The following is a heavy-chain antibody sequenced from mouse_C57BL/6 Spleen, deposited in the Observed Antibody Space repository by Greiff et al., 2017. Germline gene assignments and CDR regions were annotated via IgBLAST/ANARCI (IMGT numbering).Heavy chain of an antibody. CDR3: AREGIYYDYVAY. D-gene: IGHD2-4*01. J-gene: IGHJ3*01. Sequence: QVQLQQHGTELVKPGASVKLSCKASGYTFTSYWMHWVKQRPGQGLEWIGNINPSNGGTNYNEKFKSKATLTVDKSSSTAYMQLSSLTSEDSAVYYCAREGIYYDYVAYWGQGTLVTVSA. CDR2: INPSNGGT. CDR1: GYTFTSYW. V-gene: IGHV1-53*01.